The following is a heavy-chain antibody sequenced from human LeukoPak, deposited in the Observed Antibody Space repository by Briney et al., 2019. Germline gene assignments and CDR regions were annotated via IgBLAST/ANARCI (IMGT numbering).Heavy chain of an antibody. CDR3: ARDPTTVTKGLDI. CDR1: GFSISSGYY. J-gene: IGHJ3*02. D-gene: IGHD4-17*01. V-gene: IGHV4-61*01. CDR2: ISHIGST. Sequence: SETLSLTCNVSGFSISSGYYWSWIRQPPGKGLEWIGYISHIGSTNYNPSLKSRVTISVDTSKNQFSLKLRSVTAADAAVYFCARDPTTVTKGLDIWGQGTMVTVSS.